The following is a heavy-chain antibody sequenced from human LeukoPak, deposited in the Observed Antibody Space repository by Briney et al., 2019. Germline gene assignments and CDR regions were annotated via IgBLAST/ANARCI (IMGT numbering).Heavy chain of an antibody. CDR3: ARGGGYSYRSPTAESFDY. D-gene: IGHD5-18*01. Sequence: SETLSLTCTVSGDSISTSNSYWGWIRQPPGKGLEWIGSIYYSGNTYYNASLKSRVPISVDTSKNQFSLKLSSVTAADTAVYYCARGGGYSYRSPTAESFDYWGQGTLVTVSS. J-gene: IGHJ4*02. CDR2: IYYSGNT. V-gene: IGHV4-39*07. CDR1: GDSISTSNSY.